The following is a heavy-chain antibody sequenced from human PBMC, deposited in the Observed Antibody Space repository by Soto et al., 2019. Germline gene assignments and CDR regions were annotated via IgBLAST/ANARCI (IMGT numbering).Heavy chain of an antibody. D-gene: IGHD1-26*01. CDR2: IIPIFGTA. V-gene: IGHV1-69*13. Sequence: ASVKVSCKASGGTFSSYAISWVRQAPGQGLEWMGGIIPIFGTANYAQKFQGRVTITADESTSTAYMELSSLRSEDTAVYYCASFPQRELLRSPSYFDYWGQGTIVTVSS. J-gene: IGHJ4*02. CDR3: ASFPQRELLRSPSYFDY. CDR1: GGTFSSYA.